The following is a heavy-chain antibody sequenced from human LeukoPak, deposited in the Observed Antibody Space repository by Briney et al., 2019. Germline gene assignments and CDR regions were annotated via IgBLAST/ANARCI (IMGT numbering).Heavy chain of an antibody. CDR1: GGSVSDNH. J-gene: IGHJ4*02. D-gene: IGHD2-2*02. CDR3: AREARRYCTSTTCYMDFFFDY. V-gene: IGHV4-4*07. Sequence: SETLSLTCDVSGGSVSDNHWSWIRLAAGKGLEWIGRIHSSGSTSYNPSLKSRVTLSIDTSKNEFALKLSSMTAADTAVYCCAREARRYCTSTTCYMDFFFDYWGQGTLVTVSS. CDR2: IHSSGST.